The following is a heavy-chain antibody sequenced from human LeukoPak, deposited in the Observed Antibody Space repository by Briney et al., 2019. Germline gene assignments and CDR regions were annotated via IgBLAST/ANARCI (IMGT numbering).Heavy chain of an antibody. CDR2: IYYSGST. J-gene: IGHJ6*02. Sequence: SETLSLTCTVSGGSISSYYWSWIRQPPGKGLEWIGYIYYSGSTNYNPSLKSRVTISVDTSKNQFSLKLSSVTAADTAVYYCARGSGDSSGYYPYYYGMDVWGQGTTVTVSS. V-gene: IGHV4-59*01. D-gene: IGHD3-22*01. CDR1: GGSISSYY. CDR3: ARGSGDSSGYYPYYYGMDV.